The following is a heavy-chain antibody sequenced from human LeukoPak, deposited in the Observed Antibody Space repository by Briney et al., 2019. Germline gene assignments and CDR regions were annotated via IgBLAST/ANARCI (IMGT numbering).Heavy chain of an antibody. CDR1: GFTFRSYG. V-gene: IGHV3-33*01. CDR3: AGGVPAYYYYGMHV. Sequence: GGSLRLSCAASGFTFRSYGMLWVRQAPGKGLEWVAVIWYDGSNKYYADSVKGRFTISRDNSKNTLYLQMNSLRAEDTAVYYCAGGVPAYYYYGMHVRGQGTTVTVSS. D-gene: IGHD2-2*01. CDR2: IWYDGSNK. J-gene: IGHJ6*02.